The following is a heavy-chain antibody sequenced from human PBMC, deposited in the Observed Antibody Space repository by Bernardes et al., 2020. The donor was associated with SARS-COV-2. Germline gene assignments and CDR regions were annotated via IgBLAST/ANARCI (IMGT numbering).Heavy chain of an antibody. J-gene: IGHJ4*02. Sequence: SETLSLTCTVSNGSISSYSWNWIRQTPGKGLEWIAYLYYHGRTGYNPSLKNRVTVSLDSSKSQFSLRLNSVTAADTAIYYCARGDRFDPSHFDYWGQGTLVSVSS. D-gene: IGHD2-2*01. CDR3: ARGDRFDPSHFDY. CDR1: NGSISSYS. V-gene: IGHV4-59*01. CDR2: LYYHGRT.